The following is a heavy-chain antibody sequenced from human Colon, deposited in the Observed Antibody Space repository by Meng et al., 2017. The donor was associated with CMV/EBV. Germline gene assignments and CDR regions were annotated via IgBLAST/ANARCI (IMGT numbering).Heavy chain of an antibody. D-gene: IGHD2-2*01. CDR1: GGSISSGGYY. V-gene: IGHV4-31*03. Sequence: LSCTVSGGSISSGGYYWSWIRQHPGKGLEWIGYIYYSGSTYYNPSLKSRVTISVDTSKNQFSLKLSSVTAADTAMYYCARDRGESTPFDPWGQGTLVTVSS. CDR2: IYYSGST. J-gene: IGHJ5*02. CDR3: ARDRGESTPFDP.